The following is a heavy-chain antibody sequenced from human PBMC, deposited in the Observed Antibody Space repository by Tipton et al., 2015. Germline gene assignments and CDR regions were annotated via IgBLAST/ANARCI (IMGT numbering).Heavy chain of an antibody. J-gene: IGHJ4*02. V-gene: IGHV4-59*01. Sequence: TLSLTCTVSGGSFSDYYWSWIRQSPGEGLEWIGYIYYSGRTNYNPSLKSRVTISVDTSKTQFSLKMSSVTASDTAVYYCARARGRHGGLFDSWGQGILVTVSS. CDR3: ARARGRHGGLFDS. CDR2: IYYSGRT. D-gene: IGHD4-23*01. CDR1: GGSFSDYY.